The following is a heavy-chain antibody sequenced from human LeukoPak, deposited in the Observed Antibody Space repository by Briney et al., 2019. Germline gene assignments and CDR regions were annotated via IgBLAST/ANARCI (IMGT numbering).Heavy chain of an antibody. J-gene: IGHJ6*03. CDR1: GFTFSDYY. CDR2: ISGSGTIT. Sequence: GRSLRLSCAASGFTFSDYYMAWIRQAPGKGLNGVSYISGSGTITYYADSLKGRFTISRDNAKNSLFLQMDSLRAEDTAVYYCVRILEGYSYYMDAWGKGTTVIVSS. V-gene: IGHV3-11*04. CDR3: VRILEGYSYYMDA.